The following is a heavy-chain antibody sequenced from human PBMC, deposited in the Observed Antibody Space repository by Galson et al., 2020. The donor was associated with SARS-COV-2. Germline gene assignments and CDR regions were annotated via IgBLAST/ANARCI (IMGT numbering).Heavy chain of an antibody. Sequence: GGSLRLSCAASGFTFSSYAMSWVRQAPGKGLEWVSAISGSGGSTYYADSVKGRFTISRDNSKNTLYLQMNSLRAEDTAVYYCASSPQEEDMYYFDYWGQGTLVTVSS. CDR3: ASSPQEEDMYYFDY. J-gene: IGHJ4*02. D-gene: IGHD2-15*01. CDR1: GFTFSSYA. CDR2: ISGSGGST. V-gene: IGHV3-23*01.